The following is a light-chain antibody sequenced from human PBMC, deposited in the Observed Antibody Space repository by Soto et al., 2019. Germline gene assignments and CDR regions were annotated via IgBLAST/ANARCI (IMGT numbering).Light chain of an antibody. CDR1: SSDVGGYNY. V-gene: IGLV2-14*01. J-gene: IGLJ1*01. CDR2: EVS. CDR3: SSYTSSSTNV. Sequence: QSVRTQPASVSGSPGQSITSSCTGTSSDVGGYNYVSWYQQHPGKAPKLMIYEVSNRPSGVSNRFSGSKSGNTASLTISGLQAEDEADYYCSSYTSSSTNVFGTATKLTVL.